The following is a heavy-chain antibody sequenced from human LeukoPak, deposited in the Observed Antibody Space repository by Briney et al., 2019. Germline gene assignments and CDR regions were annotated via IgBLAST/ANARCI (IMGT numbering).Heavy chain of an antibody. D-gene: IGHD4-17*01. J-gene: IGHJ5*02. CDR3: AKRRDGWFDP. CDR1: GFTFSSYS. CDR2: ISSSSSTI. V-gene: IGHV3-48*01. Sequence: QSGGSLRLSCAASGFTFSSYSMNWVRQAPGKGLEWVSYISSSSSTIYYADSVKGRFAISRDNAKNTLYLQMISLRAEDTAVYYCAKRRDGWFDPWGQGTLVTVSS.